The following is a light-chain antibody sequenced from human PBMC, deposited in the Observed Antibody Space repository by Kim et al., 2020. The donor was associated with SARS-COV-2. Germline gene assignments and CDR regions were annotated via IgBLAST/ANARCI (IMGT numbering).Light chain of an antibody. Sequence: VSVAPGQTDSITCSGDKLGDKYACWYQQKPGQSPVLVIYKDSKRPSGIPERFSGSNSGNTATLTISGTQAMDEADYYCQAWDSSPGFGGGTQLTVL. CDR2: KDS. CDR1: KLGDKY. V-gene: IGLV3-1*01. CDR3: QAWDSSPG. J-gene: IGLJ3*02.